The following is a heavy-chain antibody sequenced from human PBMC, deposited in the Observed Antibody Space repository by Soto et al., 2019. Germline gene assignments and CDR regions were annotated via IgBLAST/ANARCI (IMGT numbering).Heavy chain of an antibody. CDR3: ATVFEH. CDR1: EIPFSGYW. CDR2: VDSVGSGT. V-gene: IGHV3-74*01. J-gene: IGHJ4*02. Sequence: VPLVESGGGSVQPGGSLRLSCVASEIPFSGYWMHWVRQVPGKGPVWVARVDSVGSGTSYADSVKGRFTISRDNAKNTLSLQMDSLRVEDTAVYYCATVFEHWGQGIPVTVSS.